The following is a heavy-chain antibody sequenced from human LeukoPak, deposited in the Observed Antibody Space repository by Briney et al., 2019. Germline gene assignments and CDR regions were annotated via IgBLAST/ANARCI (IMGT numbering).Heavy chain of an antibody. CDR1: GFTFGSYG. J-gene: IGHJ3*02. CDR2: ISYDGSNK. Sequence: GGSLRLSCAASGFTFGSYGMHWVRQAPGKGLEWVAVISYDGSNKYYADSVKGRFTISRDNSKNTLYLQMNSLRAEDTAVYYCAKGQLLWFGELSRPHDAFDIWGQGTMVTVSS. V-gene: IGHV3-30*18. CDR3: AKGQLLWFGELSRPHDAFDI. D-gene: IGHD3-10*01.